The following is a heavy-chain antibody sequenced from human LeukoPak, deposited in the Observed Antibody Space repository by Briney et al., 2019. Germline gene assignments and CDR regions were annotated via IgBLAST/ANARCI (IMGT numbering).Heavy chain of an antibody. Sequence: PGGSLRLSCAASGFTFNNYWMSWVRQAPGKGLEWVANIKQDGSEKDYVDSVKGRFTISRDNVKNSLYLQMNSLRADDAAMYYCARESRALPSWGQGTLVTVSS. CDR2: IKQDGSEK. CDR3: ARESRALPS. V-gene: IGHV3-7*01. J-gene: IGHJ4*02. CDR1: GFTFNNYW.